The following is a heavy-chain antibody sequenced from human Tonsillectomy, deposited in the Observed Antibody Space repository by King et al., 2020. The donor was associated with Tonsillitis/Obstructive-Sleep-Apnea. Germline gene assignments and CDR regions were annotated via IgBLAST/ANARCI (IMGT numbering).Heavy chain of an antibody. Sequence: VQLVESAGGVVQPGRSLRLSCAASGFRFSSYGMHWVRQAPGKGLEWVAIVSSDGNTKYYAHSVRGRFTISRDNSKDTLYLQMSRLRDEDTAVYYGAKACVGGGSCFFAEAWGRGTLVAVSS. CDR3: AKACVGGGSCFFAEA. D-gene: IGHD2-15*01. CDR2: VSSDGNTK. CDR1: GFRFSSYG. J-gene: IGHJ5*02. V-gene: IGHV3-30*18.